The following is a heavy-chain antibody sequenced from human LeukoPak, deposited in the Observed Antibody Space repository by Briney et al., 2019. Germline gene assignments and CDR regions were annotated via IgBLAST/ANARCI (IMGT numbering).Heavy chain of an antibody. CDR2: ISINGGIT. Sequence: PGGSLRLSCSASEFTFSSYPMHWVRHAQGQGLEYVSYISINGGITYYADSVKGRFTTSRDNSKSMAYLQMSSLRTEDPAVYYCVKGGAVAGRFDYWGQGTLVTVSS. CDR3: VKGGAVAGRFDY. V-gene: IGHV3-64D*06. J-gene: IGHJ4*02. CDR1: EFTFSSYP. D-gene: IGHD6-19*01.